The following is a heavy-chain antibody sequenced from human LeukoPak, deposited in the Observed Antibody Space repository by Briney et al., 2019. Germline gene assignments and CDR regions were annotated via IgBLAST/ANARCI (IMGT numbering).Heavy chain of an antibody. Sequence: GGSLRLSCAASGFTFSNYGMHWVRQAPGKGLEWVAVIWYDGSNRYYADSVKGRFTISRDNSKNTLYLQMNSLRAEDTAVYYCARGDYYDSSGYSQYFQHWGQGTLVTVSS. J-gene: IGHJ1*01. CDR2: IWYDGSNR. D-gene: IGHD3-22*01. CDR3: ARGDYYDSSGYSQYFQH. CDR1: GFTFSNYG. V-gene: IGHV3-33*08.